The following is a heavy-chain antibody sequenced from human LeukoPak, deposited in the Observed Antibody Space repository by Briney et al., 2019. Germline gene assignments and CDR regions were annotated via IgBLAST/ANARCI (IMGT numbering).Heavy chain of an antibody. CDR1: GFTFSSYW. CDR3: ARVSIRSSSWCPIDY. Sequence: GGSLRLSCAASGFTFSSYWMHWVRQAPGKGLVWVSRVNSDGGITNYADSVKGRFTISRDNAKNTLYLQMNSLRVEDTAVYYCARVSIRSSSWCPIDYWGQGTLVTVSS. J-gene: IGHJ4*02. CDR2: VNSDGGIT. V-gene: IGHV3-74*01. D-gene: IGHD6-13*01.